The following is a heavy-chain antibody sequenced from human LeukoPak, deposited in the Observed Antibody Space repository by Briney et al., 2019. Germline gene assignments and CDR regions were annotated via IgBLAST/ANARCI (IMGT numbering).Heavy chain of an antibody. Sequence: GVSLRLSCAASGFTFSNYLMHWVRQAPGKGLVWVSRITSDGSSTHYADSVKGRFTISRDNAKNTLYLQMNSLTAEDTAVYYCVSLGYCSTSSCQPWGQGTLVTVSS. V-gene: IGHV3-74*01. CDR1: GFTFSNYL. CDR2: ITSDGSST. D-gene: IGHD2-2*01. CDR3: VSLGYCSTSSCQP. J-gene: IGHJ4*02.